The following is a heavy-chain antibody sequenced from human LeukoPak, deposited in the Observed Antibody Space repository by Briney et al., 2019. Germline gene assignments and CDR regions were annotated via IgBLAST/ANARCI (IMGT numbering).Heavy chain of an antibody. CDR3: ASWEGSSWFDY. CDR1: GFTFSRYW. V-gene: IGHV3-7*01. CDR2: IKQDGSEK. D-gene: IGHD6-13*01. Sequence: GGSLRLSCAGSGFTFSRYWMSWVRQAPGKGLEWVANIKQDGSEKSYVDSVKSPFTISRVNAKNSLYLQMDSLRAEDTAVYYCASWEGSSWFDYWGQGTLVTVSS. J-gene: IGHJ4*02.